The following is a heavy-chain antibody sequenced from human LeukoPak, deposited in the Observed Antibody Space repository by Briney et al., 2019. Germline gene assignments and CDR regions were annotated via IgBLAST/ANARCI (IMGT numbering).Heavy chain of an antibody. V-gene: IGHV4-39*07. D-gene: IGHD6-13*01. Sequence: PSETLSLTCTVSGVSIPSSSYYWGRLRQPPGKGLECIGSIYCSRSTYYNPSLGRLVTISVDTYKNQFSLKLSSVTAADTAVYDSARRASAAGRGSYLSIWFDPWGQGTLVTVSS. CDR3: ARRASAAGRGSYLSIWFDP. J-gene: IGHJ5*02. CDR2: IYCSRST. CDR1: GVSIPSSSYY.